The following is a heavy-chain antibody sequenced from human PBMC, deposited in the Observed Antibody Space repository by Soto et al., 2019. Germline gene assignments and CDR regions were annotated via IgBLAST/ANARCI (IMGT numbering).Heavy chain of an antibody. J-gene: IGHJ3*01. V-gene: IGHV3-23*01. CDR3: GKMTPYGGNYRDAFEV. CDR2: VTDRSRNT. D-gene: IGHD1-26*01. CDR1: GFTFTNFA. Sequence: EMQLLESGGGLQQPGGSLRLSCAASGFTFTNFAMGWVRQAPGKGLAWISAVTDRSRNTYYADSVKGRFTISRNNFENTVFLQMDGLRVEDTAVYYCGKMTPYGGNYRDAFEVWGRGTMVTVAS.